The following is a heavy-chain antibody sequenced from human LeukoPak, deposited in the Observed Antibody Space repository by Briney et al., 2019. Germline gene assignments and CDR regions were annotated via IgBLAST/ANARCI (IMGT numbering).Heavy chain of an antibody. CDR3: AGVSKSATAGTVLDY. V-gene: IGHV3-53*01. CDR2: IYSGGNT. CDR1: GFTVSNNY. J-gene: IGHJ4*02. Sequence: GGSLRLSCAASGFTVSNNYMSWVRQAPGKGLEWVSVIYSGGNTYYADPVKGRFTISRDNSKNTLYLQMTSLIAEDTAVYYCAGVSKSATAGTVLDYWGQGTLVTVSS. D-gene: IGHD6-13*01.